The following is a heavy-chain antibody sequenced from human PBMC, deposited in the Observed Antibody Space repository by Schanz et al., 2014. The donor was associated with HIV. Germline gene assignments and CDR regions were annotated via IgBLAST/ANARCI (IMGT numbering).Heavy chain of an antibody. CDR3: ALSRPSGYGGSWYFDL. D-gene: IGHD2-15*01. Sequence: VQLLESGGGLLHPGGSLRLSCAASRFSFRGYGMHWVRQTPGKGLEWVAVISYDGTNTYYADSVKGRFTISRDNSKNTLYLQMNSLRAEDTAVYYCALSRPSGYGGSWYFDLWGRGTLVAVSS. CDR1: RFSFRGYG. V-gene: IGHV3-30*03. CDR2: ISYDGTNT. J-gene: IGHJ2*01.